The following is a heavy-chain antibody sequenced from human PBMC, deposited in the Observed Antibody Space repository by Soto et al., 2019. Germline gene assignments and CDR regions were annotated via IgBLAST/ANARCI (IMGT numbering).Heavy chain of an antibody. V-gene: IGHV3-9*01. CDR1: GFTFDDYA. CDR2: ISWNVGNI. J-gene: IGHJ4*02. D-gene: IGHD6-6*01. Sequence: EVQLVESGGGLVQPGRSLRLSCAASGFTFDDYAMHWVRQAPGKGLEWVSGISWNVGNIGYADSVKGRFTISRDNAKNSLFLQMNSLRADDTALYFCAKDIYSSSSGQDYWGQGTPVTVSS. CDR3: AKDIYSSSSGQDY.